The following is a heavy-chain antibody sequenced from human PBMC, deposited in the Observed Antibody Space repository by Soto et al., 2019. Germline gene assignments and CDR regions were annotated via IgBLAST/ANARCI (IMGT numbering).Heavy chain of an antibody. Sequence: QVQLQQWGAGLLKPSETLSLTCAVYGGSFSGYYWSWIRQPPGKGLEWIGEINHSGSTNYNPSLTSRVTISVDTSKNQFSLKLSSVTAADTAVYYCARGKRPKDIVVVPAAMGWFDPWGQGTLVTVSS. J-gene: IGHJ5*02. D-gene: IGHD2-2*01. CDR1: GGSFSGYY. V-gene: IGHV4-34*01. CDR3: ARGKRPKDIVVVPAAMGWFDP. CDR2: INHSGST.